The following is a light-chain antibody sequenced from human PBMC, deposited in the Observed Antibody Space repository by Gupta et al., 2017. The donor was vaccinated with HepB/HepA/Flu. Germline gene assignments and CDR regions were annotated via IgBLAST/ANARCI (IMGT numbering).Light chain of an antibody. Sequence: QSVLPQPPSASGTPGQRVTISCSGSSSNIGSNYVYWYQQFPGTAPKLLIYRNNQRPSGVPDRFSGSKYGTSASLAISGLRADDEADYYCATGDDSRSGYVFGNGTNVTVL. J-gene: IGLJ1*01. CDR3: ATGDDSRSGYV. V-gene: IGLV1-47*01. CDR1: SSNIGSNY. CDR2: RNN.